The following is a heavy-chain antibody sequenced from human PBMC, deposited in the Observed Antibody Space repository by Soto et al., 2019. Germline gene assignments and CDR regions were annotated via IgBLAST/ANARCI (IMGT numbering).Heavy chain of an antibody. CDR2: ISYDGSNK. Sequence: GGSLRLSCAASGFTFSSYWMHWVRQAPGKGLEWVAVISYDGSNKYYADSVKGRFTISRDNSKNTLYLQMNSLRAEDTAVYYCARSSTMIVVVISAFDIWGQGTMVAVSS. V-gene: IGHV3-30-3*01. D-gene: IGHD3-22*01. J-gene: IGHJ3*02. CDR3: ARSSTMIVVVISAFDI. CDR1: GFTFSSYW.